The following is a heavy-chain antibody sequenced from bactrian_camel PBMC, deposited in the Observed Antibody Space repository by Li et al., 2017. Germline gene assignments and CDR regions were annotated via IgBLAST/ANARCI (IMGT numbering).Heavy chain of an antibody. J-gene: IGHJ4*01. CDR3: VRDGADRPDGGTWSGFVFGH. V-gene: IGHV3S36*01. D-gene: IGHD6*01. CDR1: GGTINDKCA. Sequence: VQLVESGGGSVHSGGSLRLSCENSGGTINDKCAMGWYRQAPGKGLEWVSNISPDGGTTYYSSSVKGRFTISRDNAKNTVYLQMNSLKPEDTAVYYCVRDGADRPDGGTWSGFVFGHWGQGT. CDR2: ISPDGGTT.